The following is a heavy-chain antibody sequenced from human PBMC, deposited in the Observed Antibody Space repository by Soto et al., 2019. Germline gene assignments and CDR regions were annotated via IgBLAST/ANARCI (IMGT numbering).Heavy chain of an antibody. CDR1: GGSISNHF. V-gene: IGHV4-59*08. J-gene: IGHJ4*02. D-gene: IGHD3-10*01. CDR3: ARQGVTSYYASGSYSYFDY. CDR2: IYYSGNT. Sequence: SETLSLTCTVSGGSISNHFWAWIRRSPGKGLEWIGYIYYSGNTNYNPSLKSRVTMSVDTSKNHFSLNLSSVTAADTAVYFCARQGVTSYYASGSYSYFDYWGQGALVT.